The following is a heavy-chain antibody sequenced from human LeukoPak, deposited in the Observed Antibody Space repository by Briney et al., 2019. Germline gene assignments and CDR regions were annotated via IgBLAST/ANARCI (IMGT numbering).Heavy chain of an antibody. J-gene: IGHJ4*02. Sequence: PSEPLSLTCTVSGGSISRGDYYWSWNRQPQGKGLLWIGYIYYSGSNYYNPSLQSPVPISLDTSKNQFSLELSSVTAADTAVYYCATPGYTAMPWALDYWGQGTLVTVSS. CDR2: IYYSGSN. CDR3: ATPGYTAMPWALDY. D-gene: IGHD5-18*01. V-gene: IGHV4-30-4*01. CDR1: GGSISRGDYY.